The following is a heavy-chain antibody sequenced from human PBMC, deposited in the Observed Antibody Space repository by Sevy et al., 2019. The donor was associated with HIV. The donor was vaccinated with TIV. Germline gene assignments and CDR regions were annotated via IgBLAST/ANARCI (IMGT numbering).Heavy chain of an antibody. Sequence: SETLSLTCTISGGSINDHYWSWIRQPPGKGLEWIGYFSDSGTTNNNPSLKSRVTISVDTSKNHFSLKLTSVTAADTAIYYCTKTHGGYYFDYWGQGTPVTVSS. CDR2: FSDSGTT. V-gene: IGHV4-59*11. J-gene: IGHJ4*02. D-gene: IGHD3-16*01. CDR3: TKTHGGYYFDY. CDR1: GGSINDHY.